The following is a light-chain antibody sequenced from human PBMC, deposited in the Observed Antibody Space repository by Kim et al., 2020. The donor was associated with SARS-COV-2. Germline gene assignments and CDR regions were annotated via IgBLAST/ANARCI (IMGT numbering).Light chain of an antibody. Sequence: DIQMTQSPSSLFASVGDRVTITCRASQTINSYLNWYQQKPGKAPNLLIYAASTLQSGVPSRFSGSGSVTDFTLTISSLQPVDFATYYCQQSYSTPRSFGQGTKVDIK. CDR3: QQSYSTPRS. CDR2: AAS. CDR1: QTINSY. V-gene: IGKV1-39*01. J-gene: IGKJ1*01.